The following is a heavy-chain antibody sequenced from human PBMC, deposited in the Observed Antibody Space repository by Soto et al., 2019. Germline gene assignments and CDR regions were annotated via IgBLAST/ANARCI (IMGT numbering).Heavy chain of an antibody. CDR3: ARRQRAAGTDVWFDP. D-gene: IGHD6-13*01. V-gene: IGHV4-39*01. CDR1: GGSISSSSFH. J-gene: IGHJ5*02. CDR2: IYYSGST. Sequence: SETLSLTCTVSGGSISSSSFHWGWIRQPPGKGLEWIGSIYYSGSTYYSPSLKSRVTISVDTSKNQFSLKLSSVTAADTAVYYCARRQRAAGTDVWFDPLGQGTLVT.